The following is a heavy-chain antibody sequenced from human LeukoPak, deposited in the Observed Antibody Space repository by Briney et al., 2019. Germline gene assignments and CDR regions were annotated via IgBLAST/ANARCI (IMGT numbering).Heavy chain of an antibody. CDR2: IKQDGSEE. Sequence: GESLRLSCAASGFTFSSYCMSWVRQAPGKGLEWVANIKQDGSEEYYVDSVKGRFTISRDNAKNSLYLQMNSLRAEDTAVYYCASERTGKVARYWGQGTLVIVSA. CDR3: ASERTGKVARY. V-gene: IGHV3-7*05. J-gene: IGHJ4*02. CDR1: GFTFSSYC. D-gene: IGHD5-12*01.